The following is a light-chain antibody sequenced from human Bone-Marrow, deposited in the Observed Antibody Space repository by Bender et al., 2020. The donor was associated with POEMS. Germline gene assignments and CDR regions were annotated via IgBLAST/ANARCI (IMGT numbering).Light chain of an antibody. CDR3: QVWDGSSVHWV. CDR1: ELPRKY. V-gene: IGLV3-10*01. J-gene: IGLJ3*02. CDR2: EDN. Sequence: SYELTQPPSVSVSPGQTARITCSGDELPRKYAYWYQQKSGQAPVLVIYEDNKRPSGIPERFSGSNSGNTATLTISRVEAGDEADYCCQVWDGSSVHWVFGGGTKLTVL.